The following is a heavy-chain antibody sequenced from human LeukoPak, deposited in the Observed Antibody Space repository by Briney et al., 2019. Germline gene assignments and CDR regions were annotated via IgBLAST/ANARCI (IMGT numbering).Heavy chain of an antibody. CDR2: ISAYNGNT. D-gene: IGHD3-9*01. V-gene: IGHV1-18*01. Sequence: ASVKVSCKASGYTFTSYGISWVRQAPGQGLEWMGWISAYNGNTNYAQKLQGRVTMTTDTSTGTAYMELRSLRSDDTAVYYCARGDGDYDILTGYYTAPGYFDYWGQGTLVTVSS. CDR3: ARGDGDYDILTGYYTAPGYFDY. J-gene: IGHJ4*02. CDR1: GYTFTSYG.